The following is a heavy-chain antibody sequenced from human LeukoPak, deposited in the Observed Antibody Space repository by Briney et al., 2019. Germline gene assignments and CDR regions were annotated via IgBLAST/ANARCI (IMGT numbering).Heavy chain of an antibody. J-gene: IGHJ6*02. Sequence: SETLSLTCTVSGGSISSYYWSWIRQPAGKGLEWIGRIYTSGSTNYNPSLKSRVTMSVDTSKNQFSLKLSSVTAADTAVYYCARGRYYYDSSGYTDGMDVWGQRTTVTVSS. CDR1: GGSISSYY. D-gene: IGHD3-22*01. CDR2: IYTSGST. V-gene: IGHV4-4*07. CDR3: ARGRYYYDSSGYTDGMDV.